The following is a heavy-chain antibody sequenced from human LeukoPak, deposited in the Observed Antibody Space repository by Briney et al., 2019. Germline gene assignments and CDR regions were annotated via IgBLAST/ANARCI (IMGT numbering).Heavy chain of an antibody. D-gene: IGHD6-19*01. CDR2: IYPSGST. Sequence: GGSLRLSCAASGLTVNTNFMSWVRQAPGKGLEWVSVIYPSGSTHYGNAVKGRFTISRDNFKSAVFLEMSSVTDEDTAVYYCAREFFSGGWFQFDPWGQGTLVTVSP. CDR1: GLTVNTNF. J-gene: IGHJ5*02. V-gene: IGHV3-53*01. CDR3: AREFFSGGWFQFDP.